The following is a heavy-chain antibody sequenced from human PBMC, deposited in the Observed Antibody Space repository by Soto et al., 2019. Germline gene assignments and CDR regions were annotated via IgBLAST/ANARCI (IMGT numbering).Heavy chain of an antibody. CDR1: GFTFSSYG. CDR2: IWYDRSNK. J-gene: IGHJ6*02. V-gene: IGHV3-33*01. D-gene: IGHD1-26*01. Sequence: GGSLRLSCAASGFTFSSYGMHWVRQAPGKGLEWVAVIWYDRSNKYYADSVKGRLTISRDNPKNTLYLQMNSLRAEDTAVYYCARGRSRGRLKYGMDVWGQGTTVTVSS. CDR3: ARGRSRGRLKYGMDV.